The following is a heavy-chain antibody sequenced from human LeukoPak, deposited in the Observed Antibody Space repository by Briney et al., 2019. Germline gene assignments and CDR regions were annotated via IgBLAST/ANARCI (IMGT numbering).Heavy chain of an antibody. CDR3: ARDIGYSSGWYDY. CDR1: GGSISSYY. J-gene: IGHJ4*02. D-gene: IGHD6-19*01. Sequence: SETLSLTCTVSGGSISSYYWSWIRQPPGKGLEWIGYIYYSGSTNYNPSVKRRVTISVDTSKNQFSLKLSSVTAADTAVYYCARDIGYSSGWYDYWGQGTLVTVSS. CDR2: IYYSGST. V-gene: IGHV4-59*01.